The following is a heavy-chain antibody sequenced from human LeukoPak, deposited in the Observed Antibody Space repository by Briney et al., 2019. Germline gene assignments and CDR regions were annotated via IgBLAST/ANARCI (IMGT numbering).Heavy chain of an antibody. CDR3: ATSIAAAGTLDY. CDR1: GGSISIYF. D-gene: IGHD6-13*01. Sequence: PSETLSLTCTVSGGSISIYFWSWIRQPPGKEPECIGYIYNSGSTKYNPSLKSRVTISVDTSKNQFSLKLSSVATADTAVYYCATSIAAAGTLDYWGQGTLVTVSS. J-gene: IGHJ4*02. V-gene: IGHV4-59*01. CDR2: IYNSGST.